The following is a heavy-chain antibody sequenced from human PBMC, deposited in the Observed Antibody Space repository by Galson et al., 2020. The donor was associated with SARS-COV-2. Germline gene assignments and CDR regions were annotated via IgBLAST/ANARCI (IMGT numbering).Heavy chain of an antibody. Sequence: ETSETLSLTCAVYGGSFSGYYWSWIRQPPGKGLEWIGEINHSGSTNYIPSLKSRVTISVDTSKNQFSLKLSSVTAADTAVYYCARVGYYDSSGYSSDYYYCMDVWGQGTTVTVSS. J-gene: IGHJ6*02. CDR2: INHSGST. D-gene: IGHD3-22*01. CDR1: GGSFSGYY. CDR3: ARVGYYDSSGYSSDYYYCMDV. V-gene: IGHV4-34*01.